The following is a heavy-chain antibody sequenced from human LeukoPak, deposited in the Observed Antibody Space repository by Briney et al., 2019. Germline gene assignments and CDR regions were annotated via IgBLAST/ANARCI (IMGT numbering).Heavy chain of an antibody. CDR3: AKDGKWLDRAFDI. D-gene: IGHD6-19*01. CDR1: GFTFSSYA. CDR2: IQYDGSEK. V-gene: IGHV3-30*02. J-gene: IGHJ3*02. Sequence: GGSLRLSCAASGFTFSSYAMRWVRQAPGKGLEWVAFIQYDGSEKDYIDSVKGRLTISRDNFKNTSYLQMSDLRPEDTAVYYCAKDGKWLDRAFDIWGQGTIVTVSS.